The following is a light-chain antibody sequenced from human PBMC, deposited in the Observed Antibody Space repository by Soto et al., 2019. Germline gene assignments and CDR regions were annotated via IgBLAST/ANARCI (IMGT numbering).Light chain of an antibody. CDR3: QQYYSTPYS. CDR1: QSLLYSSNNKNY. J-gene: IGKJ2*01. V-gene: IGKV4-1*01. CDR2: WAS. Sequence: DFVMTQSPDSLAVSLGERATINCKSSQSLLYSSNNKNYLAWYQQKQGQPPELLLYWASTRQSGVPDRFSGSGSGTDFTLTISSLQAEDVAVYYCQQYYSTPYSFGQGTKLEIK.